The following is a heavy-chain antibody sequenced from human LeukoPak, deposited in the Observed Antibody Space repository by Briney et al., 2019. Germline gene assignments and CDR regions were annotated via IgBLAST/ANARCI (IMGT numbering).Heavy chain of an antibody. CDR1: GCTFPDYG. V-gene: IGHV3-20*04. CDR2: VDLNGGST. J-gene: IGHJ4*02. CDR3: ASPFNFYGSGTYYPFDS. Sequence: GGSLRLTCAASGCTFPDYGMSWVRLAPGKGLEWVSGVDLNGGSTHYADSVKGRFTISRDNAKNSLYLQMNTLRAEDTALYYCASPFNFYGSGTYYPFDSWGQGALVTVSS. D-gene: IGHD3-10*01.